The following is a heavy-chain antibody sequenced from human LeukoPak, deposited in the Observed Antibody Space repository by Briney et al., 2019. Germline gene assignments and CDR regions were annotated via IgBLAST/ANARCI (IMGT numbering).Heavy chain of an antibody. CDR2: INPNSGGT. Sequence: ASVKVSCKASGSTFTGYYMHWVRQAPGQGLEWMGWINPNSGGTNYAQEFQGRVTMTRDTSISTAYMELSRLRSDDTAVYYCARASTYIVVVVAARGIDWFDPWGQGTLVTVSS. CDR3: ARASTYIVVVVAARGIDWFDP. D-gene: IGHD2-15*01. J-gene: IGHJ5*02. V-gene: IGHV1-2*02. CDR1: GSTFTGYY.